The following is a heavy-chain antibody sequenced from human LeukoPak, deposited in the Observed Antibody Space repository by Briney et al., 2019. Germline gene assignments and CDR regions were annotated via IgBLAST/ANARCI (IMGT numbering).Heavy chain of an antibody. Sequence: PGGSLRLSCAASGFTFSSYSMNWVRQAPGKGLEWVSSISSSSSYIYYADSVKGRFTISRDNAKNSLYLQMNSLRAEDTAVYYCARAQYYDFWSGSWGVRAFDIWGQGTMVTVSS. CDR1: GFTFSSYS. CDR3: ARAQYYDFWSGSWGVRAFDI. V-gene: IGHV3-21*01. D-gene: IGHD3-3*01. J-gene: IGHJ3*02. CDR2: ISSSSSYI.